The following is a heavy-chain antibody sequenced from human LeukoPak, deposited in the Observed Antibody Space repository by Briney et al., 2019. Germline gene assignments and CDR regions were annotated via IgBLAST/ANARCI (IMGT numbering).Heavy chain of an antibody. D-gene: IGHD3-22*01. CDR1: GYTFTSYA. Sequence: ASVKVSCKASGYTFTSYAMHWVRQAPGQRLEWMGWINAGNGNTKYSQKFQDRVTITRDTSASTAYMELSSLRSEDTAVYYCARDSHYYESSGYSQGDFDYWGQGTLVTVSS. CDR2: INAGNGNT. CDR3: ARDSHYYESSGYSQGDFDY. J-gene: IGHJ4*02. V-gene: IGHV1-3*01.